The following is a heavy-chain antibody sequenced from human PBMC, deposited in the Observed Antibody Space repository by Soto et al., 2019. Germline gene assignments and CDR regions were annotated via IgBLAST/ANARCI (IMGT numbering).Heavy chain of an antibody. D-gene: IGHD2-15*01. CDR2: ISAYHGKT. CDR1: GGTFSSYT. V-gene: IGHV1-18*01. J-gene: IGHJ4*02. CDR3: ARRDIVVVVAATLDY. Sequence: ASVTVSCKASGGTFSSYTISWVRQAPGQGLEWMGWISAYHGKTNYAQKFQGRVTMTTDTSTSTAYMELRSLRSDDTAVYYCARRDIVVVVAATLDYWGQGTLVTVSS.